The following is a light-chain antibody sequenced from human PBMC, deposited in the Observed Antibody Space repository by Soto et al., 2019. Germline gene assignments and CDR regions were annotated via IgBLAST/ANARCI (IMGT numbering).Light chain of an antibody. J-gene: IGKJ5*01. CDR3: HQYGSSPRT. Sequence: EIVLTQSPGTPSLSPGERATLSCRASQSFSSSFLAWYQQKPGQAPRLLIYGASTRATGIPDRFSGSGSGTDFTLTISRLEPEDFAVYYCHQYGSSPRTFGQGTRLEIK. CDR2: GAS. V-gene: IGKV3-20*01. CDR1: QSFSSSF.